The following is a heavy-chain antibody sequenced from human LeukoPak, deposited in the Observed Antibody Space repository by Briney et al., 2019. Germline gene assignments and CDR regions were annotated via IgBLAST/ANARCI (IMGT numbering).Heavy chain of an antibody. CDR2: ITNSGRST. Sequence: GGSLRLSCEASGFSFTTYFISWVRQAPGKVLEWVGYITNSGRSTNYADAVKGRFTIPRDNPKKTVYLEREDLRAEEIAVYYGAREGSGNYHVFESWGQGTLVTVSS. J-gene: IGHJ4*02. D-gene: IGHD1-26*01. CDR1: GFSFTTYF. V-gene: IGHV3-11*01. CDR3: AREGSGNYHVFES.